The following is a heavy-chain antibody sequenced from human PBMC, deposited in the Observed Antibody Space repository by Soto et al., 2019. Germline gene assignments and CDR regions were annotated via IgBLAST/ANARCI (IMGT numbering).Heavy chain of an antibody. D-gene: IGHD5-18*01. CDR2: IYYSGST. V-gene: IGHV4-39*01. CDR1: GGSISSSSYY. J-gene: IGHJ4*02. CDR3: ARHDSWILYYFDY. Sequence: QLQLQESGPGLVKPSETLSLTCTVSGGSISSSSYYWGWIRQPPGKGLEWIGSIYYSGSTYYNPSLKSRVTISVDTSKNQFSLKLSSVTAADTAVYYCARHDSWILYYFDYWGQGTLVTVSS.